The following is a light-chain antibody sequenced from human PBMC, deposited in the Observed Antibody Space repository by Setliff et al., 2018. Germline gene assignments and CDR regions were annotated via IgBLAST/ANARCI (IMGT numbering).Light chain of an antibody. CDR3: SSHTTSSTWV. Sequence: ALAQPASVSGSPGQSITISCTGTSSDVGVYNSVSWYQQHPGKAPKLMIYEVSNRPSGISSRFSGSKSGNTASLTISGLQAEDEADYYCSSHTTSSTWVFGGGTKGTVL. CDR1: SSDVGVYNS. J-gene: IGLJ3*02. CDR2: EVS. V-gene: IGLV2-14*01.